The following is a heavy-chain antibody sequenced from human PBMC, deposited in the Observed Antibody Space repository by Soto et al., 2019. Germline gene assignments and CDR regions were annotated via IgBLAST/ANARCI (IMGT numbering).Heavy chain of an antibody. D-gene: IGHD2-21*02. CDR1: GGSFSGYY. J-gene: IGHJ5*02. CDR2: INHSGST. V-gene: IGHV4-34*01. Sequence: KPSENLSLTCAVYGGSFSGYYWRWLRQPPGKGLEWIGEINHSGSTNYNPSLKSRVTISVDTSKNQFSLKLSSVTAADTAVYYCARARHIVVVTAIRNWFDPWGQGTLVTVS. CDR3: ARARHIVVVTAIRNWFDP.